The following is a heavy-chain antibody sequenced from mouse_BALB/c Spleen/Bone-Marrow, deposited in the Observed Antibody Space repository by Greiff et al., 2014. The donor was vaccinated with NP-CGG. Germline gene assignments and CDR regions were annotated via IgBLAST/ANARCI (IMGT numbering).Heavy chain of an antibody. CDR3: ARQYGNLGVMDY. CDR1: GFTFSSYG. CDR2: ISSGGSYT. J-gene: IGHJ4*01. Sequence: DVKLVESGGDLVKPGGSLKLSCAASGFTFSSYGMSWVRQTPDKRLEWVATISSGGSYTYYPDSVKGRFTISRDNAKNTLYLQMSSLRSEDTAMYYCARQYGNLGVMDYWGPGTSVTVSS. D-gene: IGHD2-1*01. V-gene: IGHV5-6*02.